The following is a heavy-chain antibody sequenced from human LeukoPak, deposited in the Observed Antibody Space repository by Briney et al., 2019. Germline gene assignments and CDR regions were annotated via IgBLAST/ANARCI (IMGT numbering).Heavy chain of an antibody. Sequence: KPSETLSLTCTDSGGSISSYYWSWIRQPAGKGLEWIGCIYYSGSTYYNPSLKSRITISLDTSNNQFSLKLSSVTAADTAVYSCARTLIGHCGNDCSRGFDYWGQGTLVTVSS. D-gene: IGHD2-21*02. CDR1: GGSISSYY. CDR3: ARTLIGHCGNDCSRGFDY. CDR2: IYYSGST. V-gene: IGHV4-59*06. J-gene: IGHJ4*02.